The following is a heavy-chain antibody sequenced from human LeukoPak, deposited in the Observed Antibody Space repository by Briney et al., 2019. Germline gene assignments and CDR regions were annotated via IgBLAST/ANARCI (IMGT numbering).Heavy chain of an antibody. CDR2: IRGSDGST. Sequence: GSLRLPCATSGFPVSTYAMSWVRQAPGKGLGWVSSIRGSDGSTYYADSVKGRFAISRDNSKNTLYLQMNSLRAEDTAVYYCAKDVYGDYGGLDYWGQGTLVTVSS. CDR3: AKDVYGDYGGLDY. J-gene: IGHJ4*02. CDR1: GFPVSTYA. V-gene: IGHV3-23*01. D-gene: IGHD4-17*01.